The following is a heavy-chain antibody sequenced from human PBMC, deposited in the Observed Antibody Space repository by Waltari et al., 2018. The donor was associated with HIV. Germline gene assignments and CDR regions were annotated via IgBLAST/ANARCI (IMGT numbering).Heavy chain of an antibody. D-gene: IGHD5-12*01. CDR2: INPKSGNV. CDR1: GYKFPSYD. CDR3: ARGWPTGSWRLDP. V-gene: IGHV1-8*01. J-gene: IGHJ5*02. Sequence: QVPLAQSGAEVKKPGASVKVSCGASGYKFPSYDINWVRKAPGRGLEWMGWINPKSGNVGYSENFQGRVTMTSDTSINTAYMELTRLRPEDTAMYFCARGWPTGSWRLDPWGNGTRVSVSS.